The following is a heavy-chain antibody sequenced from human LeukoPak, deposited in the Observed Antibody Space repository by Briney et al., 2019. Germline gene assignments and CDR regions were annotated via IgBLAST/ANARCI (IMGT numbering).Heavy chain of an antibody. CDR3: ARSFGSSWYFDY. Sequence: GGSLRLSCAASGFTFSSYGMSWVRQAPGKGLEWVSSISSSSSYIYYADSVKGRFTISRDNAKNSLYLQMNSLRAEDTAVYYCARSFGSSWYFDYWGQGTLVTVSS. V-gene: IGHV3-21*01. CDR1: GFTFSSYG. D-gene: IGHD6-13*01. CDR2: ISSSSSYI. J-gene: IGHJ4*02.